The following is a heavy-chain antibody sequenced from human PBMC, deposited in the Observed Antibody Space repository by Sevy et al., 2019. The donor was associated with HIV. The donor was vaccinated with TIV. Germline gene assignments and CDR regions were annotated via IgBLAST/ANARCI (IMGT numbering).Heavy chain of an antibody. CDR2: MSQSGST. V-gene: IGHV4-39*07. D-gene: IGHD3-10*01. Sequence: SETLSLTCTVSGGSISRSSYYWGWIRQPPGQGLEWIGSMSQSGSTYYNPSLRSRFTISVDTSKNQLSLQLKSVTAADTDVYYCVKDRGNYYDSGSYYRTNVAGSAWFDPWGQGTLVTVSS. CDR1: GGSISRSSYY. J-gene: IGHJ5*02. CDR3: VKDRGNYYDSGSYYRTNVAGSAWFDP.